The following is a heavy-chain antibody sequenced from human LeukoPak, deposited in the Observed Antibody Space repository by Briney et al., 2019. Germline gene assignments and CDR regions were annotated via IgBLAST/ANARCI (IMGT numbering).Heavy chain of an antibody. Sequence: SETLSLTCTVSGGSISSSSYYWGWIRQPPGKGLEWIGSIYYSGSTYYNPSLKSRVTISVDTSKNQFSLKLSPVTAADTVVYYCARREQLGYFDYWGQGTLVTVSS. CDR1: GGSISSSSYY. J-gene: IGHJ4*02. V-gene: IGHV4-39*01. CDR2: IYYSGST. CDR3: ARREQLGYFDY. D-gene: IGHD6-13*01.